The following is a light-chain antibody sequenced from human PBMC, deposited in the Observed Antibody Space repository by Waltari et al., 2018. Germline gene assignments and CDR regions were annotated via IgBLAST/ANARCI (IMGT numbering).Light chain of an antibody. J-gene: IGLJ2*01. Sequence: SYELTQPPSVSVSPGQTARITCSGDALPRQYSFWYQQRSGQAPVLVIYKDTERPSGIPERFSGSSSGKRVTLTIRGVQAQDEADYYCQSTDNSGTYVVFGGGTKLTVL. CDR1: ALPRQY. CDR3: QSTDNSGTYVV. CDR2: KDT. V-gene: IGLV3-25*03.